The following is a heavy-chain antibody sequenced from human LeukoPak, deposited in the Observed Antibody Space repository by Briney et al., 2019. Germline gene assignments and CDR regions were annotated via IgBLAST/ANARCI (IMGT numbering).Heavy chain of an antibody. CDR2: MSSAGTIT. Sequence: GGSLRLSCAASGFALSDFYMGWIRQTPGKGLECVVYMSSAGTITYYADSVKGRFTISRDNAKNSLSLQMNSLRAEDTAVYYCAKNLGYCSSTSCYGQIDYWGQGTLVTVSS. CDR1: GFALSDFY. CDR3: AKNLGYCSSTSCYGQIDY. D-gene: IGHD2-2*01. V-gene: IGHV3-11*01. J-gene: IGHJ4*02.